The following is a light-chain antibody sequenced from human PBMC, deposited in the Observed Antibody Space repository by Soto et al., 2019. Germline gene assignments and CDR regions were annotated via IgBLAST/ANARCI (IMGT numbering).Light chain of an antibody. CDR2: GAS. CDR3: QQFTSYPLT. CDR1: QSVSSNY. V-gene: IGKV3-20*01. Sequence: EVVLTQSPGTLSLSPGERATLSCRASQSVSSNYFAWYQQKPGQAPRLLIYGASSRATGIPDWFSGSGSGADFSLTISRLEPEDFAVYYCQQFTSYPLTFGGGTKVDIK. J-gene: IGKJ4*01.